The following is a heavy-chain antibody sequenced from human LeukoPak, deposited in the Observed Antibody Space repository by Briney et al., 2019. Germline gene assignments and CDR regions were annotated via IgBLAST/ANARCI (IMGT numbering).Heavy chain of an antibody. CDR3: ARVKGARAAAGMAFDY. Sequence: GGSLRLSCAASGFTFSDCYMSWIRQAPGKGLEWVSYISSSGSTIYYADSVKGRFTISRDNAKNSLYLQMNSLRAEDTAVYYCARVKGARAAAGMAFDYWGQGTLVTVSS. CDR2: ISSSGSTI. J-gene: IGHJ4*02. D-gene: IGHD6-13*01. V-gene: IGHV3-11*04. CDR1: GFTFSDCY.